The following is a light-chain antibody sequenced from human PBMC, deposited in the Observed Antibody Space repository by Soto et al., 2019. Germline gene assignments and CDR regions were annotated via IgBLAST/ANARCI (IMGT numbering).Light chain of an antibody. CDR3: AAWDDSLNGWV. Sequence: QSVLTQPPSASGTPGQRVTISCSGSGSNIGSNTVNWYQQLPGTAPQLLIYTNNQRPSGVPDRFSGSKSGTSASLAISGLQSEDEADYYCAAWDDSLNGWVLGGGTKLTVL. CDR1: GSNIGSNT. CDR2: TNN. J-gene: IGLJ3*02. V-gene: IGLV1-44*01.